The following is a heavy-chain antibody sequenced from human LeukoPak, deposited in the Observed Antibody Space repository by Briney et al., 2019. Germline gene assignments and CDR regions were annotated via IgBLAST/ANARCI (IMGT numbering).Heavy chain of an antibody. CDR1: GGSISSYY. D-gene: IGHD3-10*01. CDR3: VRYYYGSGSGVRFDY. CDR2: IYTSGST. Sequence: SETLSLTCTVSGGSISSYYWGWIRQPAGKGLEWIGRIYTSGSTNYNPSLKSRVTISVDTSKNQFSLKLSSVTAADTALYFCVRYYYGSGSGVRFDYWGQGTLVTVSS. J-gene: IGHJ4*02. V-gene: IGHV4-4*07.